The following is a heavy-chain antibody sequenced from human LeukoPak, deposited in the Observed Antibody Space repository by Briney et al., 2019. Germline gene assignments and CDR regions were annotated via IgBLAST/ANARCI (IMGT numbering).Heavy chain of an antibody. Sequence: GGSLRLSCAASGFIFSNAGMSWVRQAPGKGLEWVGRIKSKTDGGTTDYAAPVKGRFTISRDDSKNTLFLQMNSLKTEDTGVYYCTTSENTVVIRYWGQGTLVTVSS. V-gene: IGHV3-15*01. CDR2: IKSKTDGGTT. CDR1: GFIFSNAG. D-gene: IGHD4-23*01. J-gene: IGHJ4*02. CDR3: TTSENTVVIRY.